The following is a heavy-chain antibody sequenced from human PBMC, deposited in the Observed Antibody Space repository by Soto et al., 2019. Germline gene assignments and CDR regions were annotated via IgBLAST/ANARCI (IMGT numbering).Heavy chain of an antibody. Sequence: QMQLVQSGPEVKKPGTSVKVSCKASGFTFTSSAVQWVRQARGQRLEWIGWIVVASGNTNYAQKFQERVTITRDMSTSTAYMELSSLRSEDTAVYYCAAGFRGYSYGYDYYYGMDVWGQGTTVTVSS. CDR3: AAGFRGYSYGYDYYYGMDV. CDR2: IVVASGNT. V-gene: IGHV1-58*01. D-gene: IGHD5-18*01. J-gene: IGHJ6*02. CDR1: GFTFTSSA.